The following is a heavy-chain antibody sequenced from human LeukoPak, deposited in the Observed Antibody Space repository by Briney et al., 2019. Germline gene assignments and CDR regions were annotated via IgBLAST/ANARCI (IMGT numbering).Heavy chain of an antibody. CDR2: INSDGSST. J-gene: IGHJ6*02. CDR1: GFTFSSYW. Sequence: GGSLRLSCAASGFTFSSYWMHWVRQAPGKGLVWVSRINSDGSSTSYADSVKGRFTISRDNAKNTLYLQMNSLRAEDTAVYYCARGGDYPYYYGMDVWGQGTTVTVSS. V-gene: IGHV3-74*01. CDR3: ARGGDYPYYYGMDV. D-gene: IGHD4-17*01.